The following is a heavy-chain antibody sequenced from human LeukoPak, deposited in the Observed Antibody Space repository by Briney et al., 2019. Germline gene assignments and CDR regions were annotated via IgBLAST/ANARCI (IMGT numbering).Heavy chain of an antibody. CDR1: AFTFSSYA. Sequence: GGSLRLSSALSAFTFSSYAMSWVRQVPGKGLGWVSSISGGVARTYYGDFVKGPLCIARHNSKNTLYLQMNSLRAEDTAVYYCAKDFASGWYYYYDGMDVGGQGTTVAVSS. V-gene: IGHV3-23*01. CDR2: ISGGVART. J-gene: IGHJ6*02. CDR3: AKDFASGWYYYYDGMDV. D-gene: IGHD6-19*01.